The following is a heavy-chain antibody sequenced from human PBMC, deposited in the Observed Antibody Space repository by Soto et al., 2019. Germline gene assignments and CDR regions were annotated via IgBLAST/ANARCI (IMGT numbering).Heavy chain of an antibody. CDR1: GFTFSSYG. Sequence: PGGSLRLSCAASGFTFSSYGMHWVRQAPGKGLEWVAVIAYDGSNKYYADSVKGRFTISRDNSKDTLYLQMDSLRADDTAVYYCAKGSSWFDYWGQGTLVTVSS. D-gene: IGHD6-13*01. CDR3: AKGSSWFDY. CDR2: IAYDGSNK. J-gene: IGHJ4*02. V-gene: IGHV3-30*18.